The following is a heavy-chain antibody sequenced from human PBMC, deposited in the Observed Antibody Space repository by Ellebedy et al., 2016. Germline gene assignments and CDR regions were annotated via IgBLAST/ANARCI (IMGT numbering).Heavy chain of an antibody. CDR1: GGSFSGYY. J-gene: IGHJ5*02. D-gene: IGHD3-3*01. CDR3: ASGSIFGVVTT. Sequence: SETLSLXXAVYGGSFSGYYWSWIRQPPGKGLEWIGSIYHSGSTYYNPSLKSRVTISVDTSKNQFSLKLSSVTAADTAVYYCASGSIFGVVTTWGQGTLVTVSS. V-gene: IGHV4-34*01. CDR2: IYHSGST.